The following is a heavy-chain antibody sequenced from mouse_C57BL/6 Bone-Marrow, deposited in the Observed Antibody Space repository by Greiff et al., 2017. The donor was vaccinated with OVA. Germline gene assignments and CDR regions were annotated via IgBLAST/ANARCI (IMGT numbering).Heavy chain of an antibody. D-gene: IGHD1-1*01. Sequence: EVQGVESGGGLVKPGGSLKLSCAASGFTFSSYAMSWVRQTPEKRLEWVATISDGGSYTYYPDNVKGRFTSSRDNAKNNLYLQMSHLKSEDTAMYYCARVATVVADYWGQGITLTVSS. CDR2: ISDGGSYT. J-gene: IGHJ2*01. CDR1: GFTFSSYA. V-gene: IGHV5-4*01. CDR3: ARVATVVADY.